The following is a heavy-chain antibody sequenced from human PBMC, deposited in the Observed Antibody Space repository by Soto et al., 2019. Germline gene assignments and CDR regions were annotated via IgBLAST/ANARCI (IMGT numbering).Heavy chain of an antibody. CDR1: GYSFPSYW. CDR3: VRHSGDGYNSIGY. D-gene: IGHD5-12*01. Sequence: PGESLKISCEGSGYSFPSYWIGWVRQMPGRGLEWMGIIYPSDSDTRYSPSFQGQVTISADKSISTAYLQWSSLKASDTAMYYCVRHSGDGYNSIGYWGQGSLVTVSS. CDR2: IYPSDSDT. V-gene: IGHV5-51*01. J-gene: IGHJ4*02.